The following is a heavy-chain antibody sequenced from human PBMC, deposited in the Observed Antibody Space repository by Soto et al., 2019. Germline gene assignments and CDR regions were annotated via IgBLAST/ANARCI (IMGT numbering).Heavy chain of an antibody. J-gene: IGHJ3*02. CDR1: GFTFSSYA. Sequence: GGSLRLSCAASGFTFSSYAMSWVRQAPGKGLEWVSAISGSGGSTYYADSVKGRFTISRDNSKNTLYLQMNSLRDEDTAVYYCARGERGYSYGYDDAFDIWGQGTMVTVSS. CDR2: ISGSGGST. CDR3: ARGERGYSYGYDDAFDI. D-gene: IGHD5-18*01. V-gene: IGHV3-23*01.